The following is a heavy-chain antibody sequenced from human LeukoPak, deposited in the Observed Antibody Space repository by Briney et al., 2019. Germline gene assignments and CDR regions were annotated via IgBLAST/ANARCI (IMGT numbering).Heavy chain of an antibody. V-gene: IGHV3-53*01. D-gene: IGHD1/OR15-1a*01. CDR1: GFTVSSNY. Sequence: PGGSLRLSCAASGFTVSSNYMSWVRQAPGKGLECVSILYSGGATYYADSVKGRFTISRDNSKNMLSLQMNNARAEDTAVYYCVFVKRNTNWFDPWGQRTLVTVSS. CDR3: VFVKRNTNWFDP. J-gene: IGHJ5*02. CDR2: LYSGGAT.